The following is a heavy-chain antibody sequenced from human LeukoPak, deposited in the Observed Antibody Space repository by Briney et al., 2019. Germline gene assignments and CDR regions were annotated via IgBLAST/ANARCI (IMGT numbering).Heavy chain of an antibody. D-gene: IGHD3-22*01. V-gene: IGHV3-53*01. CDR1: GFTVSNNY. J-gene: IGHJ4*02. CDR3: AREYYDGSGYYYGAFHY. Sequence: GGSLRLSCAASGFTVSNNYMSWVRQAPGKGLEWVSLIYSGDTTYYADSVKGRFTFSRDNSKNTVYLQMNSLRAEDTAVYYCAREYYDGSGYYYGAFHYWGQGTLVTVSS. CDR2: IYSGDTT.